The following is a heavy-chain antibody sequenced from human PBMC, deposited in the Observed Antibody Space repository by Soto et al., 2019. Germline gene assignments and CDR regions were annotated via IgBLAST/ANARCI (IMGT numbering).Heavy chain of an antibody. CDR3: TRRSSGYHGTFDP. D-gene: IGHD3-22*01. CDR1: GFTFSGSA. V-gene: IGHV3-73*01. J-gene: IGHJ5*02. Sequence: LRLSCAASGFTFSGSAMHWARQASGKGLEWVGRIRSKANSYATAYAASVKGRFTISRDDSKNTAYLQMNSLKTEDTAVYYCTRRSSGYHGTFDPWGQGTLVTVSS. CDR2: IRSKANSYAT.